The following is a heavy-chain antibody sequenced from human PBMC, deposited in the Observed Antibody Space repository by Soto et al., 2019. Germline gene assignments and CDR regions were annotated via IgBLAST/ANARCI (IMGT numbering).Heavy chain of an antibody. CDR1: GFTFSSYW. CDR2: IKQDGSDK. V-gene: IGHV3-7*01. D-gene: IGHD2-15*01. J-gene: IGHJ4*02. CDR3: ARVRVCSGGICSSVPRGNYFDY. Sequence: PGGSLRLSCAASGFTFSSYWMSWVRQAPGKGLEWVANIKQDGSDKYYVDSVKGRFTISRDNAKNSLYLQMNSLRAEDTAVYYCARVRVCSGGICSSVPRGNYFDYWGQGTLVTVSS.